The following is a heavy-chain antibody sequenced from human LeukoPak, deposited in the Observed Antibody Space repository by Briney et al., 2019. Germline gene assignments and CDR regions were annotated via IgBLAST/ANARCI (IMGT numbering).Heavy chain of an antibody. Sequence: PGGSLRLSCAASGFTFSSYAMSWVRQAPGKGLEWVSGISGSGDNTYYADSVKGRFTISRDIAKNTLYLQMNSLRAEDTGVYYCAKDHYWSIDYWGRGTLVTVSS. CDR2: ISGSGDNT. CDR1: GFTFSSYA. V-gene: IGHV3-23*01. CDR3: AKDHYWSIDY. J-gene: IGHJ4*02. D-gene: IGHD3-3*01.